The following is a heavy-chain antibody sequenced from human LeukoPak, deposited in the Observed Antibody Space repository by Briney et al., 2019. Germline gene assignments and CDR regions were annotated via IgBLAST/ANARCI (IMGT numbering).Heavy chain of an antibody. CDR2: INPNSGDT. D-gene: IGHD2-21*02. CDR3: ARGGGVVVTTWYFDL. J-gene: IGHJ2*01. CDR1: GYTFTGYY. Sequence: ASVKVSCKASGYTFTGYYMHWVRQAPGQGLEWMGRINPNSGDTNYAQKFQDRVTMTRDTSISTAYMELGRLRSDDTAVYYCARGGGVVVTTWYFDLWGRGTLVTVSS. V-gene: IGHV1-2*06.